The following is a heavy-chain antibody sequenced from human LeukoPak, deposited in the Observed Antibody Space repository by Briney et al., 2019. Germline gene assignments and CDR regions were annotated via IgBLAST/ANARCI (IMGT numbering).Heavy chain of an antibody. D-gene: IGHD1-26*01. CDR3: AKTARPVGGLDL. Sequence: GGSLRLSCAASGFTFSSYAMSWVRQAPGKGLECVSSISGSGGSTYAAESVKGRCTISRDNSKNTLYLQMSRLRAGDTDVYYCAKTARPVGGLDLWGKGTVVTVSS. CDR1: GFTFSSYA. J-gene: IGHJ4*02. V-gene: IGHV3-23*01. CDR2: ISGSGGST.